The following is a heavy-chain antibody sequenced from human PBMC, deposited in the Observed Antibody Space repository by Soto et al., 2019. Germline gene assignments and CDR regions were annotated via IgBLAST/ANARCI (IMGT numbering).Heavy chain of an antibody. CDR1: GFTFDDYV. CDR2: ISWNGGNI. V-gene: IGHV3-9*01. D-gene: IGHD6-6*01. CDR3: AKDIYSSSSGQDY. J-gene: IGHJ4*02. Sequence: EVQLVESGGGLVQPGRSLRLSCAASGFTFDDYVMHWVRQAPGKGLEWVSGISWNGGNIGYADSVKGRFTISRDNAKNSLFLQMNSLRADDTALYFCAKDIYSSSSGQDYWGQGTPVTVSS.